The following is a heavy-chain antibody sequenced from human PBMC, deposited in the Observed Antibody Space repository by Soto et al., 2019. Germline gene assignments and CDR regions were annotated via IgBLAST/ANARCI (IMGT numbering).Heavy chain of an antibody. Sequence: QVQLVESGGGVVQPGRSLRLSCAASGFTFSNYGMHWVRQAPGKGLEWVAVIWNDGTNKYYADSVQGRFTISRDNSKNPPYLQMTSLRAEDTALYPCARDPRRGEPPFDYWGQGTLVTVSS. CDR2: IWNDGTNK. CDR3: ARDPRRGEPPFDY. J-gene: IGHJ4*02. CDR1: GFTFSNYG. V-gene: IGHV3-33*01. D-gene: IGHD3-10*01.